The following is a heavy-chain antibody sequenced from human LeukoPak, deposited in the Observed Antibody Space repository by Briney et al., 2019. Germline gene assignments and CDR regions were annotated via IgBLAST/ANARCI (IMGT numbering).Heavy chain of an antibody. Sequence: PGGSLRLSCAASGFTFSSYWMHWVRQAPGEGLVWVSRINTDGTTTTYADSVKGRFTISRDNPKNTLYLQMNSLRAEDTAVYYCARDPWGYRAGVMDLWGQGTLLTVSS. J-gene: IGHJ4*02. CDR3: ARDPWGYRAGVMDL. V-gene: IGHV3-74*01. CDR1: GFTFSSYW. CDR2: INTDGTTT. D-gene: IGHD5-18*01.